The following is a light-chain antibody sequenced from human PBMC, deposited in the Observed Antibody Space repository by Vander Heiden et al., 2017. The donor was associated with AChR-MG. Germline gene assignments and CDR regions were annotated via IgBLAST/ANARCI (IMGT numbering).Light chain of an antibody. CDR1: HSLLYSNGYNY. Sequence: DFVMTQSPLSLPVTPGEPATIACRCIHSLLYSNGYNYLDWYLQKPVQSPLILIYWGSNRAPGVPDRFSGSGSGTDFTLKISRVEAEDVGVYYCMQTLQAPLTFGQGTKMEI. V-gene: IGKV2-28*01. CDR3: MQTLQAPLT. CDR2: WGS. J-gene: IGKJ2*01.